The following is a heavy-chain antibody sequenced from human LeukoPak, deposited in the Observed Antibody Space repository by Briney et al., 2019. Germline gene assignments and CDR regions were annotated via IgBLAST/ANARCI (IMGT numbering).Heavy chain of an antibody. V-gene: IGHV4-39*01. D-gene: IGHD2-2*01. CDR3: ARQLGYCSSTSCYELDY. J-gene: IGHJ4*02. Sequence: PSETLSLTCTVSGGSISSSGYYWGWIRQPPGKGLEWIGSIYYSGSTYYNPSLKSRVTISVDTSKNQFSLKLSSVTAADTAVYYCARQLGYCSSTSCYELDYWGQGTLVTVSS. CDR2: IYYSGST. CDR1: GGSISSSGYY.